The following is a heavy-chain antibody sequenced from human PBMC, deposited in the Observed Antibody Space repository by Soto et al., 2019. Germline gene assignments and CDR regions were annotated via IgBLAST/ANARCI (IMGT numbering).Heavy chain of an antibody. CDR2: ISSSSSYI. V-gene: IGHV3-21*01. CDR1: GFTFSSYS. J-gene: IGHJ1*01. Sequence: GGSLRLSCAASGFTFSSYSMNWVRQAPGKGLEWVSSISSSSSYIYYADSVKGRFTISRDNAKNSLYLQMNSLRAEDTVVYYCARGYDYIWGSYPSPPYWGQGTLVTVSS. CDR3: ARGYDYIWGSYPSPPY. D-gene: IGHD3-16*02.